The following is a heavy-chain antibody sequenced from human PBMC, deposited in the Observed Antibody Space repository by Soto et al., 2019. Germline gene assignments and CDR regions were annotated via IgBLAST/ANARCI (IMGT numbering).Heavy chain of an antibody. CDR2: IYYSGNT. CDR1: GGSTSSDNY. J-gene: IGHJ4*02. CDR3: AREGGESSDGLYYFDS. V-gene: IGHV4-30-4*01. Sequence: QVQLQESGPGLVKPSQTLSLTCTVSGGSTSSDNYWSWIRQPPGKGLEWIGHIYYSGNTDYNPSLKSRLAISIDTSKNHFSLKLSSVTAADTAVYFCAREGGESSDGLYYFDSWGQGSLVTVSS. D-gene: IGHD3-16*01.